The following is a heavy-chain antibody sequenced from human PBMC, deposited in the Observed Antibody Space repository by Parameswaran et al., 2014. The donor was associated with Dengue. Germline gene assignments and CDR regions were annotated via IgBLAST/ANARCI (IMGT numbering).Heavy chain of an antibody. V-gene: IGHV3-9*01. J-gene: IGHJ3*02. CDR2: ISWNSGSI. D-gene: IGHD6-19*01. CDR3: AKDKLWAVAGTATDAFDI. Sequence: PGKGLEWVSGISWNSGSIGYADSVKGRFTISRDNAKNSLYLQMNSLRAEDTALYYCAKDKLWAVAGTATDAFDIWGQGDNGHRLL.